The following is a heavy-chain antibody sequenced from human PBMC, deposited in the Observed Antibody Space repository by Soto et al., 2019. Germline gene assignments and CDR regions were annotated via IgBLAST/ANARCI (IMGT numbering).Heavy chain of an antibody. D-gene: IGHD6-25*01. J-gene: IGHJ5*02. CDR2: INANNGGA. CDR3: AREGGSETLQPSYNWFDT. V-gene: IGHV1-2*02. Sequence: QVQLVQSGAEVKKPGASVKVSCKASGYTFTDYHIHWVRQAPGQGLEFMGCINANNGGAGSAQQFQGRVTVTRDTSITTVYMELSNLRSDDTAVYYCAREGGSETLQPSYNWFDTWGQGTRVTVSS. CDR1: GYTFTDYH.